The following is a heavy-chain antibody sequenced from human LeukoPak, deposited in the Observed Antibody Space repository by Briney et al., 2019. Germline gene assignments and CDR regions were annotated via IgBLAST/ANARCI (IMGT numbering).Heavy chain of an antibody. CDR3: ARVNWIVDY. CDR2: IHHSGQT. D-gene: IGHD1-20*01. J-gene: IGHJ4*02. V-gene: IGHV4-38-2*02. Sequence: SETLSLTCTVSGYSISSGYHWDWIRQPPGKGLEWIGSIHHSGQTYYNPSLKSRVTISVDTSKNQFSLNLNSVTAADTAVYYCARVNWIVDYWGQGTLVTVSS. CDR1: GYSISSGYH.